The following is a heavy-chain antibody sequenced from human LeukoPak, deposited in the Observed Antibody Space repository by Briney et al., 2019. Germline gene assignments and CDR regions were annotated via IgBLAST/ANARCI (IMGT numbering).Heavy chain of an antibody. Sequence: QPGGSLRLSCAPSGSTVSSNYMSWVRQAPGKGLEWVSVIYSDGRTYYADSVKGRFTISRDSSKNTLYLQMNSLRVDDTAVYYCAILPGYWGQGTLVTVSS. V-gene: IGHV3-53*01. CDR2: IYSDGRT. J-gene: IGHJ4*02. CDR1: GSTVSSNY. CDR3: AILPGY.